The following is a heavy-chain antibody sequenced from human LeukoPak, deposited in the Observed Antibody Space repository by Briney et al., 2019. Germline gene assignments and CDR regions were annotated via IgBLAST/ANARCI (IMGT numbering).Heavy chain of an antibody. V-gene: IGHV3-21*01. D-gene: IGHD4-11*01. CDR3: ARATTAKRGSEGY. Sequence: GGSLRLPCAASGFTVRSNYMSWVRQAPGKGLEWVSFISSSGSYIYFADSVNGRFTISRDNAKNSLFLQMNSLRAEDTGLYYCARATTAKRGSEGYWGRGTLVTVSS. J-gene: IGHJ4*02. CDR2: ISSSGSYI. CDR1: GFTVRSNY.